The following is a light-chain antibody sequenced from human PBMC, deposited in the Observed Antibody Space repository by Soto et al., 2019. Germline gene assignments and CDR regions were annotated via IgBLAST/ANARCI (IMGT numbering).Light chain of an antibody. CDR1: YSNLKTNT. V-gene: IGLV1-44*01. Sequence: QSVLTQPPSASGTPGQRVSISCSGSYSNLKTNTVNWYQHLPGTAPKLLIFSNNQRPSGVPDRFSGSKSGTSASLAITGLQSEHEADYYCAAWDDSLNGRVFGGGTKLTVL. J-gene: IGLJ2*01. CDR3: AAWDDSLNGRV. CDR2: SNN.